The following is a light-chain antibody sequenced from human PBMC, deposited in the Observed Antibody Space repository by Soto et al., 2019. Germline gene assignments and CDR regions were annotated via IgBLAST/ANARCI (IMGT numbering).Light chain of an antibody. V-gene: IGLV2-14*03. Sequence: QSVLTQPASVSGSPGQSITISCTGTSSDVGGYNYVSWYQHPPGKAPKLIIYDVSNRPSGVSYRFSGSKSGNTASLTISGLQPEDXADYYCSSYTTSNTRQIVFGTGTKVTVL. CDR1: SSDVGGYNY. CDR2: DVS. CDR3: SSYTTSNTRQIV. J-gene: IGLJ1*01.